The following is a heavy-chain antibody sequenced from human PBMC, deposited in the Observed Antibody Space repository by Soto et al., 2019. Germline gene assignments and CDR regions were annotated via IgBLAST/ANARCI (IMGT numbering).Heavy chain of an antibody. V-gene: IGHV4-59*01. D-gene: IGHD6-6*01. CDR1: GGSISSYY. CDR3: AAPPRY. CDR2: LYNSGNT. J-gene: IGHJ4*02. Sequence: QVQLQESGPGLVKPSETLSLTCTVSGGSISSYYWNWIRQPPGKGLEWIGYLYNSGNTNYNTSLRSRVTISVDTSKNQFSLKLTSVTAAYTAVYYCAAPPRYWGQGTLVTVSS.